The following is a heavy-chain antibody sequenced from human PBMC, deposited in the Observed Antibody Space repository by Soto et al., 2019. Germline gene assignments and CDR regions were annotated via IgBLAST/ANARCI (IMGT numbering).Heavy chain of an antibody. CDR2: ISDSGGVI. CDR3: ARESEDLTSNFDY. Sequence: GGSLRLSCVASGFTFKNYAMIWVRQVPGKGLEWVSGISDSGGVIFYADAVRGRFTISRDNAKNSVYLEMNSLSAEGTAVYYCARESEDLTSNFDYWGQGTLVTVSS. CDR1: GFTFKNYA. V-gene: IGHV3-23*01. J-gene: IGHJ4*02.